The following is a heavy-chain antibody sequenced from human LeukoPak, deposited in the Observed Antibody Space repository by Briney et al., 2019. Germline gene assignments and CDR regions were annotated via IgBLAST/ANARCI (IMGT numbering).Heavy chain of an antibody. Sequence: PSETLSLTCTVSGGSISSFYWSWIRQPPGKGLEWIGYISYIGSTNYNPSLKSRVTISVDTSKNQFSLKLSSVTAADTAVYYCARHGNHVGGIQLWLSLDYWGQGTLDTVSS. D-gene: IGHD5-18*01. CDR1: GGSISSFY. J-gene: IGHJ4*02. CDR2: ISYIGST. V-gene: IGHV4-59*08. CDR3: ARHGNHVGGIQLWLSLDY.